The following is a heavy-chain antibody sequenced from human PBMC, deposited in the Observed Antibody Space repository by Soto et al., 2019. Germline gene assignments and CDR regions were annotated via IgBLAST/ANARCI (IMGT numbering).Heavy chain of an antibody. CDR3: ARIAVAGTSVDY. V-gene: IGHV1-69*13. CDR2: IIPIFGTA. CDR1: GGTFSSYA. Sequence: SVKVSCKASGGTFSSYAISWVRQAPGQGLEWMGGIIPIFGTANYAQKFQGRVTITADESTSTAYMELSSLRSEDTAVYYCARIAVAGTSVDYWGQGTLVTVSS. D-gene: IGHD6-19*01. J-gene: IGHJ4*02.